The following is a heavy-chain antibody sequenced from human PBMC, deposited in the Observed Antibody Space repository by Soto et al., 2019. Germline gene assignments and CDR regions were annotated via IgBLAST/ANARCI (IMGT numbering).Heavy chain of an antibody. CDR3: ARATTLKVGATRGFDY. CDR2: IYYSGST. CDR1: GGSISSGDYY. V-gene: IGHV4-30-4*01. D-gene: IGHD1-26*01. J-gene: IGHJ4*02. Sequence: QVQLQESGPGLVKPSQTLSLTCTVSGGSISSGDYYWSWIRQPPGKGLEWIGYIYYSGSTYYNPSLKSRVTISVDTSKNQFSLKLSSVTAADTAVYYCARATTLKVGATRGFDYWGQGTLVTVSS.